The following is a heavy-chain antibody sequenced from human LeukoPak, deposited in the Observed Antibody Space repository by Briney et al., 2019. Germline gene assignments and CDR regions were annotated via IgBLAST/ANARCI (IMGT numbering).Heavy chain of an antibody. CDR1: GGTFSSYA. Sequence: ASVKVSCKASGGTFSSYAISWVRQAPGRGLEWMGRIIPILGIANYAQKFQGRVTITADKSTSTAYMELSSLRSEDTAVYYCASLGYCSSTSCYGYYFDYWGQGTLVTVSS. CDR3: ASLGYCSSTSCYGYYFDY. J-gene: IGHJ4*02. D-gene: IGHD2-2*01. V-gene: IGHV1-69*04. CDR2: IIPILGIA.